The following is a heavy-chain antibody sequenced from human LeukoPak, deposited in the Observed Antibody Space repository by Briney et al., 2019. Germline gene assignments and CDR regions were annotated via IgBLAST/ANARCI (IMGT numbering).Heavy chain of an antibody. V-gene: IGHV3-23*01. CDR2: ISGSGGST. D-gene: IGHD3-3*01. J-gene: IGHJ5*02. CDR3: ARAVDFWSGYPQPNWFDP. Sequence: GGSLRLSCGASGFTFSNYAMSWVRQAPGKGLEWVSSISGSGGSTDYADAVKGRFTISRDNSKNTLFLQMNSLRAEDTAVYYCARAVDFWSGYPQPNWFDPWGQGTLVTVSS. CDR1: GFTFSNYA.